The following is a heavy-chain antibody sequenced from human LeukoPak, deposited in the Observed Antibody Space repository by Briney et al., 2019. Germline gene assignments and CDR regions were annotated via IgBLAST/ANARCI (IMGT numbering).Heavy chain of an antibody. V-gene: IGHV4-4*02. J-gene: IGHJ4*02. CDR1: GGSVTSTNW. CDR3: AREGGFFRPLDY. CDR2: VHLDGRT. Sequence: KPSETLSLTCWVSGGSVTSTNWWSWVRQPPGKGLGWIGEVHLDGRTNYNPSLKSRLTMSVDLSENHISLKLTSVTAADTAVYYFAREGGFFRPLDYSGQGTLVTVSS. D-gene: IGHD3-3*01.